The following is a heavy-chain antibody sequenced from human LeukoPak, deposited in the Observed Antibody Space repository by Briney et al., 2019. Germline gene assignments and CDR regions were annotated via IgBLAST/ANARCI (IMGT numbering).Heavy chain of an antibody. D-gene: IGHD3-22*01. Sequence: SETLSLTCAVYGGSFSGYYWSWIRQPPGKGLEWIGYIYFSGTTDYNPSLKSRVTMSVDTSKNQFSLKLNSVTAADTAVYYCARHYYDSAYGFDPWGQGTLVTVSS. CDR1: GGSFSGYY. CDR2: IYFSGTT. J-gene: IGHJ5*02. V-gene: IGHV4-59*08. CDR3: ARHYYDSAYGFDP.